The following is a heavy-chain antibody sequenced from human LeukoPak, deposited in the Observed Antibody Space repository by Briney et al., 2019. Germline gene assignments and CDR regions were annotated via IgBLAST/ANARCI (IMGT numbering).Heavy chain of an antibody. V-gene: IGHV1-18*01. CDR2: ISAYNGNT. CDR1: GYTFTSYG. J-gene: IGHJ6*03. CDR3: ARTYYDFWSGYYRAYYMDV. Sequence: ASVKVSCKASGYTFTSYGISWVRQAPGQGLEWMGWISAYNGNTNYAQKLQGRVTMTTDTSTSTAYMELRSLRSDDTAVYYCARTYYDFWSGYYRAYYMDVWGKGTRSPSP. D-gene: IGHD3-3*01.